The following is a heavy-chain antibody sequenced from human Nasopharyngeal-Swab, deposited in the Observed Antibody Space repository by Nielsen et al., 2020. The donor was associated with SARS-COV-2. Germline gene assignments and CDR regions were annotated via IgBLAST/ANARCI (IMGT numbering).Heavy chain of an antibody. V-gene: IGHV1-69*04. CDR3: ARDVRDRGMPYRNSKNGMDV. D-gene: IGHD3-10*01. CDR1: GGTFSSHG. CDR2: IIPMLGIV. Sequence: SVKVSCKASGGTFSSHGISWVRQAPGQGLEWLGRIIPMLGIVTYAQKFQARAPITADKSTSTAYLDLSGLRFEDTAVYYCARDVRDRGMPYRNSKNGMDVWGQGTPVTVSS. J-gene: IGHJ6*02.